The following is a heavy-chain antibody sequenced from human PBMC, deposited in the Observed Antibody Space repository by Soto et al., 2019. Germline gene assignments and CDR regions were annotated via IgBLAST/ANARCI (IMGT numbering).Heavy chain of an antibody. CDR1: GDSVSSNSVA. V-gene: IGHV6-1*01. J-gene: IGHJ3*02. D-gene: IGHD3-3*01. CDR2: TYYRSKLYN. CDR3: ARGRFNAFGI. Sequence: QVQLQQSGPGLVKPSQTLSLTCAISGDSVSSNSVAWNWIRQSPSRGLEWLGRTYYRSKLYNDYEVTVNGRITINPDTSKNQFSLQLNSVTPEDTAVYYCARGRFNAFGIWGQGTMVTVSS.